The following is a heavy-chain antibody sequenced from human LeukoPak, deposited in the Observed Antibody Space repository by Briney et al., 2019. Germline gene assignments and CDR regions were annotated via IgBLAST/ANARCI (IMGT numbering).Heavy chain of an antibody. Sequence: SETLSLTCTVSGGSISSGGYYWSWIRQPPGKGLEWIRYIYHSGSTYYNPSLKSRVTISVDRSKNQFSLKLSSVTAADTAVYYCAREGYYDSSGSLPFDYWGQGTLVTVSS. V-gene: IGHV4-30-2*01. CDR2: IYHSGST. CDR1: GGSISSGGYY. CDR3: AREGYYDSSGSLPFDY. J-gene: IGHJ4*02. D-gene: IGHD3-22*01.